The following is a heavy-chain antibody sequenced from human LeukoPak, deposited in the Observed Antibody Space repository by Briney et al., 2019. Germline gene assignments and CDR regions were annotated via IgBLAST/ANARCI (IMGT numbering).Heavy chain of an antibody. CDR3: ARHISSGGTYAHFDY. CDR2: IHYSGST. CDR1: GGSISSSSYY. V-gene: IGHV4-61*05. D-gene: IGHD1-26*01. Sequence: SETLSLTCTVSGGSISSSSYYWGWTRQPPGKGLEWIGYIHYSGSTNYNPSLKSRVTMSLDTSKNQVSLKLNSVTAADTAVHYCARHISSGGTYAHFDYWGQGTLVTVSS. J-gene: IGHJ4*02.